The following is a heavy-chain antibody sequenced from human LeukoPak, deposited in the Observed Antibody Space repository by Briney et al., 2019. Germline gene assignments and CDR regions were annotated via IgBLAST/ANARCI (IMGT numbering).Heavy chain of an antibody. V-gene: IGHV3-7*01. CDR1: GFSFTNTW. Sequence: GGSLRLSCTVSGFSFTNTWMTWVRQAPGKGLGWVANIKQDGSDTYYVDSVKGRFTVSRDNARNSLFLQMNNLRVDDTAVYYCGRGGYTSSWYWVDWGQGIQVTVSS. CDR2: IKQDGSDT. J-gene: IGHJ1*01. CDR3: GRGGYTSSWYWVD. D-gene: IGHD6-13*01.